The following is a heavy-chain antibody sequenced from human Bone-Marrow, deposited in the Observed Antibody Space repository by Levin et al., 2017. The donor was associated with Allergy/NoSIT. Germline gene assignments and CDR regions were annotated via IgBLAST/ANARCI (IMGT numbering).Heavy chain of an antibody. CDR2: IIPLFGTP. D-gene: IGHD5-18*01. CDR1: GITFSNYA. Sequence: SVKVSCKASGITFSNYAIIWVRQAPGRGLEWMGGIIPLFGTPDYAPSFQGRITITADESTSTASMELRSLTSADTAVYFCARDGGNVDANMGNYHDYGMDVWGQGTTVTVSS. V-gene: IGHV1-69*13. J-gene: IGHJ6*02. CDR3: ARDGGNVDANMGNYHDYGMDV.